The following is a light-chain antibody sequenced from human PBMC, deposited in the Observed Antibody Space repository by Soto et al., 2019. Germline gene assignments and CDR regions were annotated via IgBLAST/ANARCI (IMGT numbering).Light chain of an antibody. CDR2: GAS. J-gene: IGKJ3*01. CDR3: QQYSSSPFT. CDR1: QSVSSSY. Sequence: EIVLTQSPGTLSLSPGERATLSCRASQSVSSSYLAWYQQKPGQAPRLLIYGASSRPTGIPDRFSGSGSGTDFTLTINRLEPEDFAVYFCQQYSSSPFTFGPGTKVDIK. V-gene: IGKV3-20*01.